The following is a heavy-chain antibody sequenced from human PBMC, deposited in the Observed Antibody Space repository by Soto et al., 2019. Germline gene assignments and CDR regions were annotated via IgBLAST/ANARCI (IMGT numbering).Heavy chain of an antibody. CDR3: ATVTRSGWD. CDR1: GFTFSSYS. J-gene: IGHJ4*02. V-gene: IGHV3-21*01. Sequence: EVQLVESGGGLVKPGGSLRVSCAASGFTFSSYSMNWVRQAPGKGLEWVSSISGSSRYIYYADAVKGRFTISRDNAKNSPYLQMNSLRVEDTAVYYCATVTRSGWDWGQGTLVTVSS. CDR2: ISGSSRYI. D-gene: IGHD6-19*01.